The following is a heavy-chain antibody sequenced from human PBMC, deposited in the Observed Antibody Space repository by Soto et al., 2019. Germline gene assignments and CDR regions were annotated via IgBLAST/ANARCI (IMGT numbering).Heavy chain of an antibody. D-gene: IGHD3-22*01. CDR1: GFTFSSYA. Sequence: GGSLRLSCAASGFTFSSYAMSWVRQAPGKGLEWVSAISGSGGSTYYADSVKGRFTISRDNSKNTLYLQMNSLRAEDTAVYYCAKDRVGRDYYSGAYYFDYWGQGTLVTVSS. J-gene: IGHJ4*02. V-gene: IGHV3-23*01. CDR3: AKDRVGRDYYSGAYYFDY. CDR2: ISGSGGST.